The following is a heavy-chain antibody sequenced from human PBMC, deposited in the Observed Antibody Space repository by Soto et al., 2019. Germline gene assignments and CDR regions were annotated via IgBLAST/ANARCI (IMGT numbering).Heavy chain of an antibody. D-gene: IGHD5-12*01. V-gene: IGHV4-39*01. CDR1: GGSISSSSYY. Sequence: QLQLQESGPGLVKPSETLSLTCTVSGGSISSSSYYWGWIRQPPGKGLEWIGSIYYSGSTYYNPSLXGRVTISVDTXXTXFFXKLSSVTAADTAVYYCASVRRGGYDSLRYYYGMDVWGQGTTVTVSS. CDR3: ASVRRGGYDSLRYYYGMDV. CDR2: IYYSGST. J-gene: IGHJ6*02.